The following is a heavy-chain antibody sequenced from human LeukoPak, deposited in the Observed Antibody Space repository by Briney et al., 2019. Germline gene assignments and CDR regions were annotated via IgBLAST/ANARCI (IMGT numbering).Heavy chain of an antibody. CDR2: IRYDGSNK. CDR1: GFTFSSYG. CDR3: AKISGAAAPDYYFDY. V-gene: IGHV3-30*02. D-gene: IGHD6-13*01. J-gene: IGHJ4*02. Sequence: GGSLRLSCAASGFTFSSYGMHWVRQAPGKGLEWVAFIRYDGSNKYYADSVKGRFTISRDNSKNTLYLQMNSLRAEDTAVYYCAKISGAAAPDYYFDYWGQGTLVTVSS.